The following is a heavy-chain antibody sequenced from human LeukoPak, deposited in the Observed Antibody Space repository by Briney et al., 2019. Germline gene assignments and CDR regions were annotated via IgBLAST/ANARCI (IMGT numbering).Heavy chain of an antibody. CDR2: ISNSGDSL. Sequence: GGSLRLSCAASGFVFRSYALSWVRQAPGKGLEWVSGISNSGDSLHYADSVRGRFTISRDNSENTVYMEMHSLGVEDTAIYYCAKGDYGGSYWYLDVWGRGTLVTVSS. J-gene: IGHJ2*01. CDR3: AKGDYGGSYWYLDV. D-gene: IGHD4/OR15-4a*01. V-gene: IGHV3-23*01. CDR1: GFVFRSYA.